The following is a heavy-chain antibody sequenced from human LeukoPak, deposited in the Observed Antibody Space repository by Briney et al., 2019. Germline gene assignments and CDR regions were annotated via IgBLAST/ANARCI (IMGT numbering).Heavy chain of an antibody. D-gene: IGHD2-2*02. CDR2: ISGSGGST. J-gene: IGHJ2*01. V-gene: IGHV3-23*01. CDR1: GFTFSSYG. Sequence: GGSLRLSCAASGFTFSSYGMSWVRQAPGKGLEWVSAISGSGGSTYYADSVKGRFTISRDNSKNTLYLQMNSLRAEDTAVYYCARVVVPAAIGGWYFDLWGRGTLVTVSS. CDR3: ARVVVPAAIGGWYFDL.